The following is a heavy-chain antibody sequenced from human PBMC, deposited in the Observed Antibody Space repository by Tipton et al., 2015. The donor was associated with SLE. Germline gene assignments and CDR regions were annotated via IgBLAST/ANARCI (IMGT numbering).Heavy chain of an antibody. J-gene: IGHJ4*02. Sequence: TLSLTCTVSGGSISSGEYFWSWIRQPPGKGLEWIGSIDYSGSTNYNPSLKSRLSISVDTSRIQFSLKLSSVTAADTAVYYCAREGIAAAGLWGQGTLVTVSS. V-gene: IGHV4-30-4*01. D-gene: IGHD6-13*01. CDR2: IDYSGST. CDR3: AREGIAAAGL. CDR1: GGSISSGEYF.